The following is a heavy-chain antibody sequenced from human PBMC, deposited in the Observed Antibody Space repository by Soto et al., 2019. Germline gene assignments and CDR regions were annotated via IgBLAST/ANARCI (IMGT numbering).Heavy chain of an antibody. CDR1: GFTLSTYD. D-gene: IGHD3-10*01. CDR2: LSYAGDT. V-gene: IGHV3-13*01. Sequence: GGSLRLSGAPSGFTLSTYDMHWVRQATGKGLEWVAALSYAGDTYYPGSVKGRFTGSRESAKNSLYVQMNSLTAGDTAVYYCAXXXHSASGXXXMDVXGKGTTVTVSS. J-gene: IGHJ6*04. CDR3: AXXXHSASGXXXMDV.